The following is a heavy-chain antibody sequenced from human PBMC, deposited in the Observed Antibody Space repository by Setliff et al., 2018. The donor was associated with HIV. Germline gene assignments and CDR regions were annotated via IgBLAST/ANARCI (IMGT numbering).Heavy chain of an antibody. CDR3: ARHGQYGSGSYYNRPFDY. CDR2: IYPADSDT. D-gene: IGHD3-10*01. V-gene: IGHV5-51*01. Sequence: GESLKISCKGSGYSFTSYWIAWLRQMPGKGLEWVGIIYPADSDTRYSPSFQGQVTISADESFSTAYLQWSSLKASDTAMYYCARHGQYGSGSYYNRPFDYWGQGTLVTVSS. J-gene: IGHJ4*02. CDR1: GYSFTSYW.